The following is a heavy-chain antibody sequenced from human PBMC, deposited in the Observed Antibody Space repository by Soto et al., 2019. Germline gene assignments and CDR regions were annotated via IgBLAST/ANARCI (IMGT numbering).Heavy chain of an antibody. V-gene: IGHV4-31*11. CDR3: AREDAARIERWFDA. CDR2: IYSSGST. J-gene: IGHJ5*02. CDR1: GGSIISASYS. D-gene: IGHD6-6*01. Sequence: QVHLQESGPRLVKPSQTLSLSCAVSGGSIISASYSWNWLRQSPGRGLEWIGHIYSSGSTYSTPSLKSRVSISVDTSNNQFALKLTSVTAADTAVYFCAREDAARIERWFDAWGQGILVTVSS.